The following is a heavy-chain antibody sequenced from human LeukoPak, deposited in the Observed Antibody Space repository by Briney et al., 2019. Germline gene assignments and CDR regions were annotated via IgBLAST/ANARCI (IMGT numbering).Heavy chain of an antibody. CDR1: GFIFRRYS. CDR3: ARAQDYGDCPAFAY. D-gene: IGHD4-17*01. Sequence: GGALSLSFAASGFIFRRYSMNGVRQARGRGREWVSSISSGGSCIYYADSVKGRFTISRDNAKNSLYLQMNSLRAEDTAVYYCARAQDYGDCPAFAYWGQETLVTVSS. J-gene: IGHJ4*02. CDR2: ISSGGSCI. V-gene: IGHV3-21*01.